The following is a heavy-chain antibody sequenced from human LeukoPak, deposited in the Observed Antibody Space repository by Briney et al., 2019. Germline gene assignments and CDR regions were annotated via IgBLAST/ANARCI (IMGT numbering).Heavy chain of an antibody. V-gene: IGHV3-11*04. CDR1: GFTSSDYY. J-gene: IGHJ5*02. CDR2: ISTSGSTI. Sequence: GGSLRLSCAASGFTSSDYYMSWIRQAPGKGLEWVSYISTSGSTIYYADSVKGRFTISRDNAKNSLYLQMNSLRAEDTAVYYCAREGYDFWSGENWFDPWGQGTLVTVSS. CDR3: AREGYDFWSGENWFDP. D-gene: IGHD3-3*01.